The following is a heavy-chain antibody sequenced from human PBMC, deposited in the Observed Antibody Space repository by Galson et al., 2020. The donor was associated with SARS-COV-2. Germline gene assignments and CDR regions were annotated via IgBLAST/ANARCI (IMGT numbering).Heavy chain of an antibody. V-gene: IGHV1-18*01. CDR3: ARDKILWFGELGTQYYYYYGMDG. J-gene: IGHJ6*02. CDR1: GYTFTSYG. Sequence: ASVKVSCKASGYTFTSYGISWVRQAPGQGLEWMGWISAYNGNTNYAQKLQGRVTMTTDTSTSTAYMELRSLRSDDTAVYYCARDKILWFGELGTQYYYYYGMDGWGQGTTVTVSS. D-gene: IGHD3-10*01. CDR2: ISAYNGNT.